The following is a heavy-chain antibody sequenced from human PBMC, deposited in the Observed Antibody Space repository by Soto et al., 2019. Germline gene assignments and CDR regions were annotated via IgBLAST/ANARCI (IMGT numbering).Heavy chain of an antibody. CDR1: GGSISSYY. CDR3: ASARVPPDYGDSPGGAFDI. CDR2: IYYSGST. Sequence: SETLSLTCTVSGGSISSYYWSWIRQPPGKGLEWIGYIYYSGSTNYNPSLKSRVTISVDTSKNQFSLKLSSVTAADTAVYYCASARVPPDYGDSPGGAFDIWGQGTMVTVSS. J-gene: IGHJ3*02. V-gene: IGHV4-59*01. D-gene: IGHD4-17*01.